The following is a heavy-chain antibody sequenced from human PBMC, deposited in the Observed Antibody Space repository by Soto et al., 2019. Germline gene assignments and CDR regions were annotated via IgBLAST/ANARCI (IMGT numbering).Heavy chain of an antibody. CDR3: AIGEWLSTSYFNF. V-gene: IGHV3-23*01. J-gene: IGHJ4*02. D-gene: IGHD3-3*01. CDR2: ITGRGDST. CDR1: GFPFSDHA. Sequence: LRLSCAASGFPFSDHAMHWARQTPGKGLEWVSAITGRGDSTYYADSVKGRFTISRDNSKSTLYLQMMSLRAEDTAVYYCAIGEWLSTSYFNFWGKGTLVTVSS.